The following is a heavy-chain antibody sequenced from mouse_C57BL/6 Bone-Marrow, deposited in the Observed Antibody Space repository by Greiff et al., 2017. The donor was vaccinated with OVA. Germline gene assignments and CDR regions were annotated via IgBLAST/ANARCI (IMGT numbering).Heavy chain of an antibody. CDR1: GYTFTDYY. CDR2: INPNNGGT. D-gene: IGHD2-3*01. Sequence: EVKLQQSGPELVKPGASVKISCKASGYTFTDYYMNWVKQSHGKSLEWIGDINPNNGGTSYNQKFKGKATLTVDKSSSTAYMELRSLTSEDSAVYYCARDGYYPFAYWGQGTLVTVSA. J-gene: IGHJ3*01. CDR3: ARDGYYPFAY. V-gene: IGHV1-26*01.